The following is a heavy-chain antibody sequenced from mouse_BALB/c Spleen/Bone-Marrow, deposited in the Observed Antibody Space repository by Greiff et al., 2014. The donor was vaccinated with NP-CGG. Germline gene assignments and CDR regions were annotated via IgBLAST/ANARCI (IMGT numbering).Heavy chain of an antibody. Sequence: VQLQESGAELVKPGASVKLSCKASGYTFTSYWMHWVKQRPGQGLGWIGEINPSNGRTNYNEKFKSKATLTLDKSSSTAYMQLSSLTSEDSAVYYCSREESLGDAMDYWGQGTSVTVSS. D-gene: IGHD4-1*01. CDR3: SREESLGDAMDY. CDR2: INPSNGRT. CDR1: GYTFTSYW. J-gene: IGHJ4*01. V-gene: IGHV1S81*02.